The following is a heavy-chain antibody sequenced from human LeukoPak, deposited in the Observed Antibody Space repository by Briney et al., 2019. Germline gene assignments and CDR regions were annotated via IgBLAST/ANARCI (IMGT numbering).Heavy chain of an antibody. CDR2: IWYDGSNK. CDR1: GFTFSSYG. V-gene: IGHV3-33*01. J-gene: IGHJ6*02. D-gene: IGHD6-19*01. Sequence: GGSLRLSCAASGFTFSSYGMHWVRQAPGKGLEWVAVIWYDGSNKYYADSVKGRFTISRDNSKNTLNLQMNSLRAEDTAVYYCARDLGQWLTLYYYYYGMDVWGQGTTVTVSS. CDR3: ARDLGQWLTLYYYYYGMDV.